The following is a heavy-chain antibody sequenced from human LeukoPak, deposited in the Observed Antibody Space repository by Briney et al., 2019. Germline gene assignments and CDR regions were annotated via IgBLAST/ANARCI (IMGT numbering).Heavy chain of an antibody. D-gene: IGHD2-21*01. V-gene: IGHV3-23*01. J-gene: IGHJ4*02. Sequence: GGSLRLSCAASGFTFSVAAMNWVRQGPGAGLEWVSGICGDGITHYTDSVQGRFTISRDISKNTLYLQMDSLRADDTAVYYCAKDIFRWTFENWGQGTLVTVSS. CDR2: ICGDGIT. CDR3: AKDIFRWTFEN. CDR1: GFTFSVAA.